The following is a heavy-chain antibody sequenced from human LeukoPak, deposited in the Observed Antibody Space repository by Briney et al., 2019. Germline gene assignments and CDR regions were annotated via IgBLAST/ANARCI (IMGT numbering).Heavy chain of an antibody. Sequence: SQTLSLTCTVSGGSISSGGYYWSWIRQPPGKGLEWIGYIYHSGSTYYNPSLKSRVTMSVDRSKNQFSLKLSSVTAADTAVYYCARGYCSSTSCYDYYYYYMDVWGKGTTVTVSS. V-gene: IGHV4-30-2*01. J-gene: IGHJ6*03. CDR2: IYHSGST. D-gene: IGHD2-2*01. CDR1: GGSISSGGYY. CDR3: ARGYCSSTSCYDYYYYYMDV.